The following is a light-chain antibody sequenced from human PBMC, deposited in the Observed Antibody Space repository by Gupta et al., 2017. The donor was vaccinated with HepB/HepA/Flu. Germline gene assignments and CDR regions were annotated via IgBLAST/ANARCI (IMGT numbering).Light chain of an antibody. Sequence: SYVLTPPPSVSVAPGQTARITCGGNNIGSRSDNWYQQKPGQAPVPVLFVDSDRTRGSAERASGSDSRNATTVTISRVGAEEEADYYCQVWDRNSNHKGGVFGGGTKLTVL. J-gene: IGLJ3*02. CDR3: QVWDRNSNHKGGV. V-gene: IGLV3-21*02. CDR2: VDS. CDR1: NIGSRS.